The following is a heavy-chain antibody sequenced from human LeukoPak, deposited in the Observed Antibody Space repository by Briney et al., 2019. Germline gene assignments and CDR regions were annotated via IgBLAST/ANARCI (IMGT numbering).Heavy chain of an antibody. CDR2: IYYSGST. Sequence: SETLSLTCTVSGGSISSGGYYWSWIRQHPGKGLEWIGYIYYSGSTYYNLSLKSRVTISVDTSKNQFSLKLSSVTAADTAVYYCARENYGDSLLGTTFGPWGQGTLVTVSS. V-gene: IGHV4-31*03. D-gene: IGHD4-17*01. CDR1: GGSISSGGYY. J-gene: IGHJ5*02. CDR3: ARENYGDSLLGTTFGP.